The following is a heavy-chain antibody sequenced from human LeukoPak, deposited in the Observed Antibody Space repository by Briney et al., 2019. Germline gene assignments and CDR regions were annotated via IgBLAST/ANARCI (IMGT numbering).Heavy chain of an antibody. CDR1: GYSFTSYW. J-gene: IGHJ4*02. CDR3: ARLQTPYSSSWYGFDY. D-gene: IGHD6-13*01. CDR2: IYPGDSAT. V-gene: IGHV5-51*01. Sequence: GESLKISCKGSGYSFTSYWIGGVRQMPGKGLEWMGIIYPGDSATRYSPSFQGQVTISADKSISTAYLQWSSLKASDTAMYYCARLQTPYSSSWYGFDYWGQGTLVTVSS.